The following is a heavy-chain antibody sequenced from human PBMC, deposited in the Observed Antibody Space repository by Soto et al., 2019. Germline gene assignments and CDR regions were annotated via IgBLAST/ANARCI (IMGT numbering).Heavy chain of an antibody. Sequence: EVQLVESGGGLVQPGGSLRLSCAASGFTFSSYSMNWVRQAPGKGLEWVSYISSSSSTIYYADSVKGRFTISRDNAKNSLYLQMNSLRDEDTAVYYCARDGIAAAGDYYGMDVWGQGTTVTVSS. D-gene: IGHD6-13*01. J-gene: IGHJ6*02. CDR1: GFTFSSYS. CDR2: ISSSSSTI. V-gene: IGHV3-48*02. CDR3: ARDGIAAAGDYYGMDV.